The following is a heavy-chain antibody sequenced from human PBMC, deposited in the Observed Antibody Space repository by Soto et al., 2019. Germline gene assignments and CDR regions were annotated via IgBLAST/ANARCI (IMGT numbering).Heavy chain of an antibody. V-gene: IGHV4-59*08. CDR3: ARLGAFYQSLDP. J-gene: IGHJ5*02. CDR2: IYYAGST. Sequence: QLQLQESGPGLVKPSETLSITCTVSGGCFSPNYWSWIRQPPAKGLEWVGYIYYAGSTSYNPSLKSRVTISLDTSKSQFCLSLSSVTAADTAVYYCARLGAFYQSLDPWGPGTLVTVSS. CDR1: GGCFSPNY. D-gene: IGHD3-3*02.